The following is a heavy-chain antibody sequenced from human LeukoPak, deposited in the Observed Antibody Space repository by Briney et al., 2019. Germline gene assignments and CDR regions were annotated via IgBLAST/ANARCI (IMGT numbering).Heavy chain of an antibody. V-gene: IGHV4-59*01. CDR1: GVSISSYY. CDR2: IYYTGST. D-gene: IGHD4-17*01. CDR3: ARQRYGDLNWFDP. Sequence: PSETLSLTCTVSGVSISSYYWNWIRQPPGKGLEWIGYIYYTGSTRYNPSLKSRVTISVDTSNKQFSLKLSSVTAADTAVYYCARQRYGDLNWFDPWGQGTLVTVSS. J-gene: IGHJ5*02.